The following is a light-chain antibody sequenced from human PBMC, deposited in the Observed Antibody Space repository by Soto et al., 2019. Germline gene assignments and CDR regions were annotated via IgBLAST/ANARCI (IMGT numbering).Light chain of an antibody. Sequence: QSVLTQPASVSGSPGQSITISCTGTSSDVGGYNYVSWYQQHPGKAPKLVIYEVTNRPSGVSHRFSGSKSGNTASLTISGLQAEDEADYYCSSYTDSSTVFGGGTKLTAL. CDR2: EVT. J-gene: IGLJ3*02. V-gene: IGLV2-14*01. CDR1: SSDVGGYNY. CDR3: SSYTDSSTV.